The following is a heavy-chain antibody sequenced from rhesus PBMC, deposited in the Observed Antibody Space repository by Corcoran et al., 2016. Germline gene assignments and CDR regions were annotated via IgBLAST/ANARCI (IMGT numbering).Heavy chain of an antibody. D-gene: IGHD3-16*01. CDR1: GGSISDSYR. Sequence: QVQLQESGPGVVKPSETLSLTCAVSGGSISDSYRWSWIRQPPGKGLEWIGYIYGSSTSTNYNPSLKRRGTISKDTSKNQVSLKLSAVTDADTAVYDCARGGIGGSYYYFDYWGRGVLVTVSS. CDR2: IYGSSTST. CDR3: ARGGIGGSYYYFDY. V-gene: IGHV4S10*01. J-gene: IGHJ4*01.